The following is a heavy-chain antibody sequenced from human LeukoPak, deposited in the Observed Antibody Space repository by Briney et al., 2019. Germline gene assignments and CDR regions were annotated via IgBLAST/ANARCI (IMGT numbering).Heavy chain of an antibody. Sequence: GGSLRLSCAASGFTFSSYAMSWVRQAPGKGLEWVSAISGSGGSTYYADSVKGRFTISRDNSKNTLYLQMNSLRAEDMAVYYCAKGPPEYSSGWFSFAYFDYWGQGTLVTVSS. V-gene: IGHV3-23*01. D-gene: IGHD6-19*01. CDR2: ISGSGGST. J-gene: IGHJ4*02. CDR3: AKGPPEYSSGWFSFAYFDY. CDR1: GFTFSSYA.